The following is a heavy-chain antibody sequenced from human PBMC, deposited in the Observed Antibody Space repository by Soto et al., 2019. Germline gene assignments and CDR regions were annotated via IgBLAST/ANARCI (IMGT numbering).Heavy chain of an antibody. CDR2: INAGNSDT. CDR1: GYTFTSYA. Sequence: VASVKVSCKASGYTFTSYAMHWVRQAPGQRLEWMGWINAGNSDTTYSQKFQGRVTITSDTSASTAYMELTSLRSEDTAVYYCARGRGQQLVDYWGQGTLVTVSS. CDR3: ARGRGQQLVDY. J-gene: IGHJ4*02. V-gene: IGHV1-3*01. D-gene: IGHD6-13*01.